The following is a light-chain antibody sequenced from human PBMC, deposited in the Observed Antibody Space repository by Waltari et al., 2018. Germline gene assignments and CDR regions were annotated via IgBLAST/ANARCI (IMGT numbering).Light chain of an antibody. CDR3: AAWDDSLSGRV. CDR1: SSNIGSNY. J-gene: IGLJ3*02. CDR2: TSD. V-gene: IGLV1-47*01. Sequence: QSVLTQPPSASGTPGQRVTISCSGSSSNIGSNYVYWYQQLPGTAPKLLIYTSDQRPSGVPDRFSCSKSGTSASLAFSGLRSEDEADYYCAAWDDSLSGRVVGGGTKLTVL.